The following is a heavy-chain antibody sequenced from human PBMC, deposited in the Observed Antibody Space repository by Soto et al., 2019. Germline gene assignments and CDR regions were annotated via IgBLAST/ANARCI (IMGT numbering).Heavy chain of an antibody. J-gene: IGHJ5*02. CDR2: ISAGGGTT. V-gene: IGHV3-23*01. CDR3: AKDIRSIWTKNWFDP. Sequence: GGSLRLSCAASGDTFSSNAMSWIRQAPGKGLEWVSAISAGGGTTSYSDSVKGRFTISRDNSKNTLYLQINTLKAEDTAVYYCAKDIRSIWTKNWFDPWGQGTLVTGSS. CDR1: GDTFSSNA. D-gene: IGHD6-6*01.